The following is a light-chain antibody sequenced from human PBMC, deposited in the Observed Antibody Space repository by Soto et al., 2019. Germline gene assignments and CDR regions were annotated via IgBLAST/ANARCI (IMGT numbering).Light chain of an antibody. J-gene: IGKJ4*02. V-gene: IGKV3-20*01. Sequence: EIVLTQSPGTLSLSPGERATLSCRASQAVNYNYFAWYQQRPGQAPRLLIFGASRRATGIPDRFSGNGSGTDFTLSISRLEPDDFAVYYCHQYTTSARTFGPGTRVEVK. CDR2: GAS. CDR3: HQYTTSART. CDR1: QAVNYNY.